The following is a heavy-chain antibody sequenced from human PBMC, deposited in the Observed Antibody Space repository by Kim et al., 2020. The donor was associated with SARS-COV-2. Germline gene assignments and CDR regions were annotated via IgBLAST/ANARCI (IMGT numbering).Heavy chain of an antibody. D-gene: IGHD3-10*01. V-gene: IGHV3-7*01. J-gene: IGHJ6*02. Sequence: GGSLRLSCAASGFTFSSYWMSWVRQAPGKGLEWVANIKQDGSEKYYVDSVKGRFTISRDNAKNSLYLQMNSLRAEDTAVYYCARDYGSGSRDYYYYYGMDVWGQGPTVTVSS. CDR3: ARDYGSGSRDYYYYYGMDV. CDR1: GFTFSSYW. CDR2: IKQDGSEK.